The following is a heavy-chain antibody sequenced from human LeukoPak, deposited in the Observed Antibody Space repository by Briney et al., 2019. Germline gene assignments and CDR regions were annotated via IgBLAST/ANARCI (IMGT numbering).Heavy chain of an antibody. V-gene: IGHV3-30*02. CDR1: GFTLSSYG. J-gene: IGHJ6*02. CDR2: IRYDGTNK. D-gene: IGHD3-16*01. Sequence: GGSLRLSCAASGFTLSSYGMHWVRQAPGKGLEWVAFIRYDGTNKYYGDSVKGRFTISRDNSKNTLNLQMNSLRAEDTAVYYCVLYATAYYNGMDVWGQGTTVTVSS. CDR3: VLYATAYYNGMDV.